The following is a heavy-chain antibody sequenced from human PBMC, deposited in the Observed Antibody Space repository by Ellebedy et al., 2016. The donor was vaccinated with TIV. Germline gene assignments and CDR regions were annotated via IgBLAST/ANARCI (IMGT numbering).Heavy chain of an antibody. CDR1: GFTFSMYS. CDR3: ARRGNYLGDAFDI. D-gene: IGHD3-16*01. CDR2: IVGTGTTT. V-gene: IGHV3-48*02. Sequence: GGSLRLXXAASGFTFSMYSMNWVRQTAGKGLEWISYIVGTGTTTYYADSVKGRFTISRDNAKNSLYLQMNSPRDEDTAVYYCARRGNYLGDAFDIWGQGAVVIVSS. J-gene: IGHJ3*02.